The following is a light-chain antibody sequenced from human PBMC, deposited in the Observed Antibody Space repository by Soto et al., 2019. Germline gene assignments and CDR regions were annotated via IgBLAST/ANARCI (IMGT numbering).Light chain of an antibody. Sequence: EIVLTQSPGTLSLSPGDTATLSCRASQSLSSNYLAWYQQRPGQAPKLLIYDISSRATGIPDRFIGSGSGTDFTLTITILDPEDFAVYYCQQYGGSMTFGQGTRLEIE. V-gene: IGKV3-20*01. J-gene: IGKJ5*01. CDR3: QQYGGSMT. CDR1: QSLSSNY. CDR2: DIS.